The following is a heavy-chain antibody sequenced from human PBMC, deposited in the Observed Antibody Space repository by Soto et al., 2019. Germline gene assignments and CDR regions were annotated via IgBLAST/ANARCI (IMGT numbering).Heavy chain of an antibody. CDR3: TKRRNVLRFLEWSSGMEV. D-gene: IGHD3-3*01. CDR2: ISGSGGST. CDR1: GFTFSSYA. J-gene: IGHJ6*02. Sequence: GSLRLSCAASGFTFSSYAMSWVRQAPGKGLEWVSAISGSGGSTYYADSVKGRFTISRDNSKSTLYLQMNSLRVEDTAVYYCTKRRNVLRFLEWSSGMEVWGQGTTVTVSS. V-gene: IGHV3-23*01.